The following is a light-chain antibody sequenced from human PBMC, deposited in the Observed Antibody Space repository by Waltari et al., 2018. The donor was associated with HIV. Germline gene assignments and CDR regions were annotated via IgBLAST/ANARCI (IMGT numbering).Light chain of an antibody. CDR1: QSVGSN. CDR2: SAS. J-gene: IGKJ1*01. V-gene: IGKV3-15*01. Sequence: EIVMTQSPATLSVSPGERVTLSCRASQSVGSNLAWYQQKPGRAPSLLVYSASTRATGIPARFSGSGSGTEFTLTISSLQSEDFVVYYCQQYINWPPWSFGQGTKVEIK. CDR3: QQYINWPPWS.